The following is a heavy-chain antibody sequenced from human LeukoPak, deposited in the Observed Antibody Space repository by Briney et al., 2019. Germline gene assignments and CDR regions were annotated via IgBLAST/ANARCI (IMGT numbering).Heavy chain of an antibody. Sequence: PGGSLRLSCAASGFTVSSNYMNWVRQAPGKGLEWVSSISSSSSYIYYADSVKGRFTISRDNAKNSLYLQMNSLRAEDTAVYYCARDLSMVRGVTWGQGTLVTVSS. CDR1: GFTVSSNY. V-gene: IGHV3-21*01. CDR3: ARDLSMVRGVT. J-gene: IGHJ5*02. CDR2: ISSSSSYI. D-gene: IGHD3-10*01.